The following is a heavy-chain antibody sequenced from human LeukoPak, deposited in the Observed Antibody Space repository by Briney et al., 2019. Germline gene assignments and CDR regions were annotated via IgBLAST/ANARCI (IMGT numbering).Heavy chain of an antibody. CDR3: ARELGYCSSTSCYYYYGMDV. J-gene: IGHJ6*02. CDR1: GDSVSSNSAA. V-gene: IGHV6-1*01. D-gene: IGHD2-2*01. Sequence: SQTLSLTCAISGDSVSSNSAAWNWIRQSPSKAFNCLGRTYYRSRWYNDYAVSVKSRITINPDTSKNQFSLQLNSVTPEDTAVYYCARELGYCSSTSCYYYYGMDVWGQGTTVTVSS. CDR2: TYYRSRWYN.